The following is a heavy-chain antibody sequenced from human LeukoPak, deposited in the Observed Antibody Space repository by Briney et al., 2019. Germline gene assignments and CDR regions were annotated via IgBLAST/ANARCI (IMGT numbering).Heavy chain of an antibody. D-gene: IGHD2-8*01. Sequence: ASVKVSCKDSGYTFTSYDINWVRQATGQGLEWMGWMNPNRGKTGYAQKFQGRVTMTRNTSISTAYMELSSLGSEDTAVYYCARGQRTSWVLMVYATDYWFDPWGQGTLVTVSS. CDR3: ARGQRTSWVLMVYATDYWFDP. CDR2: MNPNRGKT. J-gene: IGHJ5*02. CDR1: GYTFTSYD. V-gene: IGHV1-8*01.